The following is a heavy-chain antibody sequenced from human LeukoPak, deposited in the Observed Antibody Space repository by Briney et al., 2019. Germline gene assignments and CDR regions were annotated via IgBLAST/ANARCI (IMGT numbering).Heavy chain of an antibody. V-gene: IGHV4-31*03. D-gene: IGHD4-17*01. CDR3: ARVNIRSPAFDY. Sequence: NPSETLSLTCTVSGGSISSGGYYWSWIRQHPGKGLEWIGYIYYSGSTYYNPSLKSRVTISVDTSKNQFSLKLSSVTAADTAVYYCARVNIRSPAFDYWGQEPWSPSPQ. CDR1: GGSISSGGYY. J-gene: IGHJ4*01. CDR2: IYYSGST.